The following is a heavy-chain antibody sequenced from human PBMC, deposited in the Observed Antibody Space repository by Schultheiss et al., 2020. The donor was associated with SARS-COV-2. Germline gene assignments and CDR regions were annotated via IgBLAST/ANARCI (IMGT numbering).Heavy chain of an antibody. CDR2: IRGSGDNT. D-gene: IGHD3-3*01. Sequence: GGSLRLSCAASGFTFSSYAMSWVRQAPGKGLEWVSIIRGSGDNTYYADSVKGRFTISRDKFKNTLYLQMNSLRDEDRAVYYCARGGYYDYWSGYYFDYWGQGALVTVSS. J-gene: IGHJ4*02. V-gene: IGHV3-23*01. CDR1: GFTFSSYA. CDR3: ARGGYYDYWSGYYFDY.